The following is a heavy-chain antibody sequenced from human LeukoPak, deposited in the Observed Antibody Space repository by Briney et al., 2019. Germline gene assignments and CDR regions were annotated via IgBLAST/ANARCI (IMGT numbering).Heavy chain of an antibody. J-gene: IGHJ4*02. CDR3: AKWGWDGYNWNYFDY. CDR2: ISGSGGST. CDR1: GFTFSSYA. V-gene: IGHV3-23*01. D-gene: IGHD5-24*01. Sequence: GGSLRLSCAASGFTFSSYAMSWVRQAPGKGLEWVSAISGSGGSTYYADSVKGRFTISRDNSKNTLYLQMNSLRAEDTAVYYCAKWGWDGYNWNYFDYWGQGTLVTVSS.